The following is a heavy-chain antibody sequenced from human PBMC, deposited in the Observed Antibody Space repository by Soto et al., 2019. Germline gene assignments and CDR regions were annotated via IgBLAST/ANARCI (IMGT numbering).Heavy chain of an antibody. V-gene: IGHV1-8*01. Sequence: ASVKVSCKASGYTFTSYDINWVRQATGQGLEWMGWMNPNSGNTGYAQKFQGRVTMTRNTSISTAYMELSSLRSEDTAVYYCARGLLVDFWSGPYGMDVWGQGTTVTVSS. CDR1: GYTFTSYD. CDR2: MNPNSGNT. CDR3: ARGLLVDFWSGPYGMDV. J-gene: IGHJ6*02. D-gene: IGHD3-3*01.